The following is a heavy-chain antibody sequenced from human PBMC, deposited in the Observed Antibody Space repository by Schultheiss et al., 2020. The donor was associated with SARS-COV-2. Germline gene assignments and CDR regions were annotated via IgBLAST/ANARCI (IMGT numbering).Heavy chain of an antibody. CDR1: GGSISSGGYY. D-gene: IGHD6-13*01. J-gene: IGHJ3*02. V-gene: IGHV4-31*03. CDR3: ARGGEWSSSWYAFDI. CDR2: INHSGST. Sequence: SETLSLTCTVSGGSISSGGYYWSWIRQHPGKGLEWIGEINHSGSTNYNPSLKSRVTISVDTSKKQFSLRLSSVTAADTAVYYCARGGEWSSSWYAFDIWGQGTMVTVSS.